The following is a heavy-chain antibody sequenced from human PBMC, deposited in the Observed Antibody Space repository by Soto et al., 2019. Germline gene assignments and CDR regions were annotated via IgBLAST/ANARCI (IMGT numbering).Heavy chain of an antibody. D-gene: IGHD2-2*01. CDR1: GYTFTSYG. V-gene: IGHV1-18*01. Sequence: QVQLVQSGAEVKKPGASVTVSCKASGYTFTSYGISWVRQAPGQGLEWMGWISAYNGNTNYAQKLQGRVTMTTDTSTRTAYMELRSLRSDDTAVYYCAIDYSRIVVVPAAIPDYGMDVWGQGTTVTVSS. J-gene: IGHJ6*02. CDR2: ISAYNGNT. CDR3: AIDYSRIVVVPAAIPDYGMDV.